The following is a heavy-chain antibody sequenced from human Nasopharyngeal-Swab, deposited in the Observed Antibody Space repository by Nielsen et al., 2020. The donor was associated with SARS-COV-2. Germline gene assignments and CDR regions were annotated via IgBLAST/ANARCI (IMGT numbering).Heavy chain of an antibody. J-gene: IGHJ6*02. Sequence: SETLSLTCTVSGGSISSSSYYWGWIRQPPGKGLEWLGSIYYSGSTYYNPSLKSRVTISVATSKNQFSLKLSSVTAADTAVYYCVGSSWYGDYYYYYGMDVWGQGTTVTVSS. CDR1: GGSISSSSYY. D-gene: IGHD6-13*01. CDR3: VGSSWYGDYYYYYGMDV. CDR2: IYYSGST. V-gene: IGHV4-39*07.